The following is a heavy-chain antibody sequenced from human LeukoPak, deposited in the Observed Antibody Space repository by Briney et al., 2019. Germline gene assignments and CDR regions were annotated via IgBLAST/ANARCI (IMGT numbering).Heavy chain of an antibody. CDR2: INPNSGGT. Sequence: GASVKVSCKASGYTFTGYYMHWVRQAPGQGLEWMGWINPNSGGTNYAQKFQGWVTMTRDTSISTAYMELRSLRSDDTAVYYCARDSSSWYDYWGQGTLVTVSS. J-gene: IGHJ4*02. CDR3: ARDSSSWYDY. D-gene: IGHD6-13*01. V-gene: IGHV1-2*04. CDR1: GYTFTGYY.